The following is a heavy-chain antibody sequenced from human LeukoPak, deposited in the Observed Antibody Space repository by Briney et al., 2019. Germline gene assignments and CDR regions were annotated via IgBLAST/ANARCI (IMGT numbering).Heavy chain of an antibody. CDR3: ASGQGGVTQDWFDP. J-gene: IGHJ5*02. CDR1: GGTFSSYA. D-gene: IGHD4-23*01. V-gene: IGHV1-69*01. Sequence: SVKVSCKASGGTFSSYAISWVRQAPGQGLEWMGGIIPIFGTANYAQKFQGRVTITADESTSTAYMELSSPRSEDTAVYYCASGQGGVTQDWFDPWGQGTLVTVSS. CDR2: IIPIFGTA.